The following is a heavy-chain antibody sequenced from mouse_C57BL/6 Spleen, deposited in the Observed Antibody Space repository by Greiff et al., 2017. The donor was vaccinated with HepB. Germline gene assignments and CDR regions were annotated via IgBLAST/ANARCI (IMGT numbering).Heavy chain of an antibody. V-gene: IGHV1-4*01. CDR2: INPSSGYT. CDR3: ARYRLRQDWYYGG. J-gene: IGHJ1*03. D-gene: IGHD1-1*01. Sequence: QVQLQQSGAELARPGASVKMSCKASGYTFTSYTMHWVKQRPGQGLEWIGYINPSSGYTKYNQKFKDKATLTADKSSSTAYMHLSSLTSEDSAVYYCARYRLRQDWYYGGWGTGTTVTVSS. CDR1: GYTFTSYT.